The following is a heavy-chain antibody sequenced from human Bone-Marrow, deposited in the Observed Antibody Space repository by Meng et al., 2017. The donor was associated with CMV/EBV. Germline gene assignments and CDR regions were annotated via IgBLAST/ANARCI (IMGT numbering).Heavy chain of an antibody. D-gene: IGHD2-15*01. V-gene: IGHV3-20*04. CDR1: GFTFDDYG. J-gene: IGHJ3*02. CDR3: ASGIVVVDAFDI. CDR2: INWNGGST. Sequence: GGSLRLSCAASGFTFDDYGMSWVRQAPGKGLEWVSGINWNGGSTGYADSVKGRFTISRDNAKNTLYLQMNSLRAEDTAVYYCASGIVVVDAFDIWGQGKMVPVSS.